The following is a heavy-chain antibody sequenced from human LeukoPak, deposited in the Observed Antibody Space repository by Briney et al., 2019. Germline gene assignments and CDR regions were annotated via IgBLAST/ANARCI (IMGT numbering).Heavy chain of an antibody. Sequence: SETLSLTCAVYGGSFSGYYWSWIRQPPGKGLEWIGEINHSGSTNYNPSLKSRVTISVDTSKNQFSLRLSSVTAADTAVYYCARAVGYCSGGSCSLDYWGQGTLVTVSS. CDR1: GGSFSGYY. CDR2: INHSGST. CDR3: ARAVGYCSGGSCSLDY. V-gene: IGHV4-34*01. J-gene: IGHJ4*02. D-gene: IGHD2-15*01.